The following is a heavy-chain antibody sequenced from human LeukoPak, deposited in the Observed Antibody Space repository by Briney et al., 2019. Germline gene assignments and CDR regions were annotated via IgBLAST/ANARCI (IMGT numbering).Heavy chain of an antibody. Sequence: SETLSLTCTVSGGSISSGGYYWSWIRQHPGKGLESIGYIYYIGSTCYSPSLKSRVTISADTSKNQFSLKLSSVTAADTAVYYCASKMGSGNYFDYWGQGTLVTVSS. V-gene: IGHV4-31*03. CDR2: IYYIGST. CDR3: ASKMGSGNYFDY. D-gene: IGHD3-10*01. J-gene: IGHJ4*02. CDR1: GGSISSGGYY.